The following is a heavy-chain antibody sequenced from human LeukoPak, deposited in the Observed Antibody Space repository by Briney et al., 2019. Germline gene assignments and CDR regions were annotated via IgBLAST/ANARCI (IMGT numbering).Heavy chain of an antibody. CDR3: ARADMVRGVGLFFDRNWFDP. CDR2: INPNSGGT. V-gene: IGHV1-2*02. J-gene: IGHJ5*02. D-gene: IGHD3-10*01. Sequence: ASVKVSCKASGYTFTGYYMYWVRQAPGQGLEWMGWINPNSGGTNYAQKFKGRVTMTRDTSIRTAYMELSRLRSDDTAVYYCARADMVRGVGLFFDRNWFDPWGQGTLVTVSS. CDR1: GYTFTGYY.